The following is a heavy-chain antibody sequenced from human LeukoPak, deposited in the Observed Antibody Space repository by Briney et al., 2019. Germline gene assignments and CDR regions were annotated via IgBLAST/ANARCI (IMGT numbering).Heavy chain of an antibody. Sequence: GGSLRLSCAAAGLTFSNNAMSCVSQDPGKGQELVSAISGSGGSTYYSDSVKGRFTISRDNSKNTLYLQMNSRRAEDTAVSYWAKDAYYYGMDVWGQGTTVTVSS. V-gene: IGHV3-23*01. CDR2: ISGSGGST. CDR1: GLTFSNNA. CDR3: AKDAYYYGMDV. J-gene: IGHJ6*02.